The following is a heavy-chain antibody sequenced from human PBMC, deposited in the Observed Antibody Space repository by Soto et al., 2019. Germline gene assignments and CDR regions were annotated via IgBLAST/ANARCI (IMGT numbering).Heavy chain of an antibody. CDR1: GGSISSGGYY. CDR3: ARESSGSSRGAFDI. J-gene: IGHJ3*02. CDR2: IYYSGST. V-gene: IGHV4-61*08. Sequence: SETLSLTCTVSGGSISSGGYYWSWIRQHPGKGLEWIGYIYYSGSTNYNPSLKSRVTISVDTSKNQFSLKLSSVTAADTAVYYCARESSGSSRGAFDIWGQGTMVTVSS. D-gene: IGHD1-26*01.